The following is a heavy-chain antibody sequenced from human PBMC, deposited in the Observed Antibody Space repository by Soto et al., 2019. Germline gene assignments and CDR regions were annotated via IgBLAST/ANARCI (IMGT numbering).Heavy chain of an antibody. J-gene: IGHJ4*02. CDR2: IYYSGST. CDR3: VRQQWLVRFFDY. Sequence: QLQLQESGPGLVKPSETLSLTCTVSGGSISSSSYYWGWIRQPPGKGLEWIGSIYYSGSTYYNPSLKSRATISVDTSKNQFSLKLSSVTAADTAVYYCVRQQWLVRFFDYWGQGTLVTVSS. V-gene: IGHV4-39*01. D-gene: IGHD6-19*01. CDR1: GGSISSSSYY.